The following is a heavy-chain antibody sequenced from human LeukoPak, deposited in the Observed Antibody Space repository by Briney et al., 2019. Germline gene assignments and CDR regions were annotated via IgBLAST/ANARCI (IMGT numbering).Heavy chain of an antibody. CDR2: ISGSGDRT. V-gene: IGHV3-23*01. J-gene: IGHJ4*02. CDR1: GXTFSSXX. CDR3: ARDPRFRDFDY. Sequence: SGGSLRLSCAASGXTFSSXXLSWVRRAXXXXXXXLSAISGSGDRTYYADSVKGRFTISRDSSKSTLYLQMNSLRAEDTAVYYCARDPRFRDFDYWGQGTLVTVSS.